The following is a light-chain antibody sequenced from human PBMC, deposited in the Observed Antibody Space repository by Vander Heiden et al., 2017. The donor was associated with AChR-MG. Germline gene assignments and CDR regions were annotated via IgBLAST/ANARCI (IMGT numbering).Light chain of an antibody. J-gene: IGLJ1*01. CDR3: AAWDDSLSGQV. CDR2: GNN. CDR1: SYNIGNNC. V-gene: IGLV1-47*02. Sequence: QSLLTQPPSVSGTPGQRVPISCSGSSYNIGNNCGYGYRHHPGTAPKLLIYGNNQRPSGVPDRFSGSKSGTSASLAISGLRSEDEADYYCAAWDDSLSGQVFGTGTKVTVL.